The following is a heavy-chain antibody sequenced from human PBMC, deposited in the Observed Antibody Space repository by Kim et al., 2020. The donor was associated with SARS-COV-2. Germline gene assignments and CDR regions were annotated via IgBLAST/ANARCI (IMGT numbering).Heavy chain of an antibody. Sequence: TYAQKFQGSDTMTRDTSTSTVYIELSSLISEDTAIYYCAREAGSLKNFDYWGQGTLVTVSS. D-gene: IGHD6-13*01. CDR3: AREAGSLKNFDY. V-gene: IGHV1-46*01. J-gene: IGHJ4*02.